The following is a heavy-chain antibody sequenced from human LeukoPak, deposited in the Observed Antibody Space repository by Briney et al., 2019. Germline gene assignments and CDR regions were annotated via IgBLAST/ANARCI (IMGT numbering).Heavy chain of an antibody. CDR3: ARCYYYYYYYMDV. V-gene: IGHV4-39*01. J-gene: IGHJ6*03. CDR2: IYYSGST. CDR1: GGSISSSNYY. Sequence: SSETLSLTCTVSGGSISSSNYYWGWIRQPPGKGLDWIGSIYYSGSTYYNPSLKSRVTISVDTSKNQFSLKPSSVTAADTAVYYCARCYYYYYYYMDVWGKGTTVTISS.